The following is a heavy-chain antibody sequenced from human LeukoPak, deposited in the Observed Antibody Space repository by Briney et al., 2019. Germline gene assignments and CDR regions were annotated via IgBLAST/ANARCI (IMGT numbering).Heavy chain of an antibody. CDR1: GFTFSSYG. CDR2: IWYDGSNK. Sequence: GRSLRLSCAASGFTFSSYGMHWVRQAPGKGLEWVAVIWYDGSNKYYADSVKGRFTISRDNSKNTLYLQMNSLRAEDTAVYYCARVKGPGPRGYYMDVWGKGTTVTVSS. V-gene: IGHV3-33*01. D-gene: IGHD3-16*01. CDR3: ARVKGPGPRGYYMDV. J-gene: IGHJ6*03.